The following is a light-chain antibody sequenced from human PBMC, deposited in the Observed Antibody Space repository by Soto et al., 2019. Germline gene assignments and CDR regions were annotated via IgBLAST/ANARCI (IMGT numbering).Light chain of an antibody. J-gene: IGKJ5*01. Sequence: IQMTQSPSSLSASVGDRVAITCQASQDIKNYLNWYQQKSGKAPKLLIYDASDLETGVPSRFSGTESGADFTFTISSLQPEDIATYYCQQYHSLPITFGPGTRLEIK. CDR3: QQYHSLPIT. CDR2: DAS. CDR1: QDIKNY. V-gene: IGKV1-33*01.